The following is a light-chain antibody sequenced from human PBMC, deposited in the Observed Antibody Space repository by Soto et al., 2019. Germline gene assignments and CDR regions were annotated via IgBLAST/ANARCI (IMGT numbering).Light chain of an antibody. CDR3: KHYLKYPIT. V-gene: IGKV1-8*01. Sequence: AMRMSQSPASRAASIGAPVTITCRASQDIDSVLAWYQQKPGPAPKVLISGASDLHGGVPSRFSGSGSRTDFTLTITHLQSEDFATYYCKHYLKYPITFGQGTRLDIK. CDR2: GAS. CDR1: QDIDSV. J-gene: IGKJ5*01.